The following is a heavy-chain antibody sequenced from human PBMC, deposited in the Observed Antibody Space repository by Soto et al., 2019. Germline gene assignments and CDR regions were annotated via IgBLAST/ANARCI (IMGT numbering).Heavy chain of an antibody. D-gene: IGHD3-9*01. J-gene: IGHJ3*02. Sequence: EVQLVESGGGLVQPGGSLRLSCEASGFTFSGYWMHWVRQSPGKGLVWVSRIKTDGSDTHYADSVKGRFTISRDNAKNTLYLQMNSLRDEDTAVYYCARPRTSDWAYDIWGQGTMVIVSS. V-gene: IGHV3-74*01. CDR1: GFTFSGYW. CDR3: ARPRTSDWAYDI. CDR2: IKTDGSDT.